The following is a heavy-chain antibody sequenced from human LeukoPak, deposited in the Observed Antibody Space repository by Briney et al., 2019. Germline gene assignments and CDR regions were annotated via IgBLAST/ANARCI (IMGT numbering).Heavy chain of an antibody. V-gene: IGHV3-74*01. CDR2: INSDGSST. CDR1: GFTLDTYW. CDR3: ARDHFSGCPDY. J-gene: IGHJ4*02. Sequence: GGSLRFSCAASGFTLDTYWMHWVRQAPARGLVWFARINSDGSSTSYADSVKGRFTISRDNAKNALYLQLNSLRADDTAVYYCARDHFSGCPDYWGQGTLVTVSS. D-gene: IGHD6-19*01.